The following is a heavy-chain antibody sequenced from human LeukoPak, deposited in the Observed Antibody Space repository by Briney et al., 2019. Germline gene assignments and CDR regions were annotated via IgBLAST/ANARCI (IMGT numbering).Heavy chain of an antibody. D-gene: IGHD6-19*01. CDR1: GFTFSDYY. CDR2: ISSSGSTI. V-gene: IGHV3-11*01. J-gene: IGHJ4*02. CDR3: AKVKTGSSGWIDY. Sequence: PGGSLRLSCAASGFTFSDYYMSCIRQAPGKGLEWISYISSSGSTIYYADSVKGRLTISRDNAKNSLYLQMNSLRAEDTAVYYCAKVKTGSSGWIDYWGQGTLVTVSS.